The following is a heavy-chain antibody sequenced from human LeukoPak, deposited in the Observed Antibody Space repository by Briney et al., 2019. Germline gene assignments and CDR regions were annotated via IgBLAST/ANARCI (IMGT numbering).Heavy chain of an antibody. J-gene: IGHJ6*03. D-gene: IGHD3-10*01. CDR1: GFTFSSYW. CDR3: ARDSSYYYGSGYMDV. CDR2: MKQDGSEK. V-gene: IGHV3-7*01. Sequence: GGSLRLSCAASGFTFSSYWMSWVRQAPGKGLEWVANMKQDGSEKYYVDSVKGRFTISRDNAKNSLYLQMNSLRAEDTAVYYCARDSSYYYGSGYMDVWGKGTTVTVSS.